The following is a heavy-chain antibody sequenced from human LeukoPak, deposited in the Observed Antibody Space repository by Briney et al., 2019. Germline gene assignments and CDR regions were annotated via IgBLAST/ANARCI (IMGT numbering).Heavy chain of an antibody. Sequence: GGPLRLSCAASGFTFSSYSMNWVRQAPGKGLEWVSSISSSSSNIYYADSVKGRFTISRDNAKNSLYLQMNSLRAEDTAVYYCARDSGTIPYWGQGTLVTVSS. CDR3: ARDSGTIPY. D-gene: IGHD2-21*01. CDR2: ISSSSSNI. CDR1: GFTFSSYS. J-gene: IGHJ4*02. V-gene: IGHV3-21*01.